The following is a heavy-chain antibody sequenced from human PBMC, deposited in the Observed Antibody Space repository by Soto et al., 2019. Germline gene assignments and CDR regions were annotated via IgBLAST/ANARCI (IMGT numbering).Heavy chain of an antibody. CDR2: IYYSGST. CDR1: GGSISSGGYY. V-gene: IGHV4-31*03. J-gene: IGHJ5*02. Sequence: QVQLQESGPGLVKPSQTLSLTCTVSGGSISSGGYYWSWIRQHPGKGLEWIGYIYYSGSTYYNPSLKRRVTISVDTSKNQFSLKLRSVTASDTAVYYCARSITMGRGVVLFDPWGQGTLGTVSS. D-gene: IGHD3-10*01. CDR3: ARSITMGRGVVLFDP.